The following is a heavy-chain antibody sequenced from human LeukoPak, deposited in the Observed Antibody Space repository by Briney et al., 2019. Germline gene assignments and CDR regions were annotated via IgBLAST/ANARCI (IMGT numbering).Heavy chain of an antibody. Sequence: GGSLRLSCAASGFTFSYYEMNWVRQAPGKGLEWVSHISGSGSTTHYGDSVKGRFTISRDNAYNYLYLQMNGLRAEDTAFYYCARERLHGSGNYDFDCWGQGTLVTVSS. J-gene: IGHJ4*02. CDR2: ISGSGSTT. CDR3: ARERLHGSGNYDFDC. CDR1: GFTFSYYE. D-gene: IGHD3-10*01. V-gene: IGHV3-48*03.